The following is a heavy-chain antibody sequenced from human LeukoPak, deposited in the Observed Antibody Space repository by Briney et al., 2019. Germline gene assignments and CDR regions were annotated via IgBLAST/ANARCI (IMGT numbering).Heavy chain of an antibody. Sequence: ASVKVSCKASGYTLTDHHIHWVRQAPGQGLEWMGWIKSNSGGIKCAEEFQGRVTMTRDTSISTAYMELRSLRSDDTAVYYCARVPLSTPLQWLVPSDYYYGMDVWGQGTTVTVSS. CDR3: ARVPLSTPLQWLVPSDYYYGMDV. CDR2: IKSNSGGI. V-gene: IGHV1-2*02. CDR1: GYTLTDHH. D-gene: IGHD6-19*01. J-gene: IGHJ6*02.